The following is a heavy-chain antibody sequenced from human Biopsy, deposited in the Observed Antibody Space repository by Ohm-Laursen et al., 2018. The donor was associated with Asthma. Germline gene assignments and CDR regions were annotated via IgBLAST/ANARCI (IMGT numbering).Heavy chain of an antibody. J-gene: IGHJ4*02. V-gene: IGHV1-69*01. D-gene: IGHD2-2*01. CDR3: ARKAGSCISRTCYSLDF. CDR2: INSVFGTT. CDR1: GGTFNTYV. Sequence: SSVKVSCKSFGGTFNTYVIGWVRQAPGQGLEWMGGINSVFGTTTYPQKFQDRVTITADDSTSTVYMELSSLRSEDTAVYYCARKAGSCISRTCYSLDFWGQGTLVIVSS.